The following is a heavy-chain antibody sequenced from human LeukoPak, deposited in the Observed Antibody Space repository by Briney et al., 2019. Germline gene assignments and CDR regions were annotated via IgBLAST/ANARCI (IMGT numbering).Heavy chain of an antibody. CDR1: GFTFSIHG. CDR3: AKGHATEPQYSSGWYDGFDF. CDR2: VSHDGSHT. Sequence: HPGGSLRLSCAASGFTFSIHGLHWVRQAPGKGLEWVAVVSHDGSHTYYGDSLKGRFTISRDQSKNTLYLQMNSLTPEDTAVYYCAKGHATEPQYSSGWYDGFDFWGQGTLVTVSS. J-gene: IGHJ4*02. D-gene: IGHD6-19*01. V-gene: IGHV3-30*18.